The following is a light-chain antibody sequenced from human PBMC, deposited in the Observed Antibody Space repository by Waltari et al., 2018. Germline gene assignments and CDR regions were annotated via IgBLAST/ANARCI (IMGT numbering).Light chain of an antibody. V-gene: IGLV1-40*01. CDR3: QSYDSSLSGSV. CDR1: SSHIGAGYH. J-gene: IGLJ3*02. CDR2: GNS. Sequence: QSVLTQPPSVSGAPGQRVTISCTGSSSHIGAGYHVHWYQPLPGPAPKLLIYGNSNRPSGVPDRFSGSKSGTSAALAITGLQAEDEADYYCQSYDSSLSGSVFGGGTKLTVL.